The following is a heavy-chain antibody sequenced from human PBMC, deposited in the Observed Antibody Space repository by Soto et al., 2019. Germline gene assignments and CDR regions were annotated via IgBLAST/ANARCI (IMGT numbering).Heavy chain of an antibody. J-gene: IGHJ3*01. V-gene: IGHV3-74*03. CDR3: AREEASNGWYSSDL. Sequence: GGSLRLSCATSGFTFSSYWIHWVRQAPGKGLEWVSRINSDGSSTMYADSVKGRFTISRDNAKNRLHLQMNSLRDEDTAIYYCAREEASNGWYSSDLWGQGTVVTVS. D-gene: IGHD6-19*01. CDR2: INSDGSST. CDR1: GFTFSSYW.